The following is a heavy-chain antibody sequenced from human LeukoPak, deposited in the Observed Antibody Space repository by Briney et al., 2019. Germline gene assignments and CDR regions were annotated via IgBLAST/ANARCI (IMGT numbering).Heavy chain of an antibody. Sequence: GESLQISCKGSGYSFTSYWIGWVRQMPGKGLEWMGIIYPGDSDTRYSPSFQGQVTISADKSISTAYLQWSSLKASDTAMYYCARFDYYGSGSSLYYFDYWGQGTLVTASS. CDR3: ARFDYYGSGSSLYYFDY. CDR2: IYPGDSDT. D-gene: IGHD3-10*01. J-gene: IGHJ4*02. CDR1: GYSFTSYW. V-gene: IGHV5-51*01.